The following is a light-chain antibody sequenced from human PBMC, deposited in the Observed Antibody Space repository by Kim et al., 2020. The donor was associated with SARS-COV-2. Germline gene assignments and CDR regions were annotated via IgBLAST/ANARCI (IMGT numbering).Light chain of an antibody. Sequence: QRVNISCTGSSSNSGSYVVHHYQHLPRAAPKLLIYGDRNRPSGVPDRFSGSKSDTSASLAITGLQAEDEADDYCQSYDSSLSDSWVFGGGTQLTVL. CDR2: GDR. CDR1: SSNSGSYV. J-gene: IGLJ3*02. V-gene: IGLV1-40*01. CDR3: QSYDSSLSDSWV.